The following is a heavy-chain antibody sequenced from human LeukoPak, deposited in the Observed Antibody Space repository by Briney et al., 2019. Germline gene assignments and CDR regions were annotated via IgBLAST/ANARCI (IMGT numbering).Heavy chain of an antibody. CDR3: AKDDDWGRFNH. D-gene: IGHD3-16*01. Sequence: GGSLRLSCAASGFSFRSHGMNCVRQAPGKGLEWVSGISPRGDITYYKDSVRGRFTISRDNLKNTVSLQLNSLRAEDTAMYYCAKDDDWGRFNHWGQGTLVTVSS. CDR2: ISPRGDIT. J-gene: IGHJ1*01. V-gene: IGHV3-23*01. CDR1: GFSFRSHG.